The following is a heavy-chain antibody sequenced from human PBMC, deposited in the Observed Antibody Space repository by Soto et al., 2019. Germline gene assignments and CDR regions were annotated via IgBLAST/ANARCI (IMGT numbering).Heavy chain of an antibody. CDR3: ARDKITGLFDY. Sequence: SETLSLTCAVSGGSVRSNSYSLGWIRQPPGTGLEWIGEINHSGSTNYNPSLKSRVTISVDTSKNQFSLKLTSVTAADTAVYYCARDKITGLFDYWGQGTLVTVSS. V-gene: IGHV4-39*07. D-gene: IGHD2-8*02. CDR2: INHSGST. CDR1: GGSVRSNSYS. J-gene: IGHJ4*02.